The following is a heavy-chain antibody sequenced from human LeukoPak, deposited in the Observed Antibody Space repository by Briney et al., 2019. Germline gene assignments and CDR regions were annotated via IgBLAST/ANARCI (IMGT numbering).Heavy chain of an antibody. D-gene: IGHD4-23*01. V-gene: IGHV3-7*01. CDR3: ARDAPDYGGKQYYFDY. Sequence: GGSLRLSCAASGFTFSSYWMSWVRQAPGKGLEWVANIKQDGSEKYYVDSVKGRFTISRDNAKNSLYLQMNSLRAEDTAVYYCARDAPDYGGKQYYFDYWGQGTLVTVSS. CDR2: IKQDGSEK. J-gene: IGHJ4*02. CDR1: GFTFSSYW.